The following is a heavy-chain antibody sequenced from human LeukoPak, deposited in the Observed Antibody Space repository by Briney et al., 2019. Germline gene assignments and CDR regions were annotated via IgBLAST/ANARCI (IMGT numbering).Heavy chain of an antibody. Sequence: NPSETLSLTCTVSGGSISSYYWSWIRQPAGKGLEWIGRIYTSGSTNYNPSLKSRVTMSVDTSKNQISLKLSSVTAADTAVYYCAREIGDYYDSSGYRTYYFDYWGQGTLVTVSS. CDR1: GGSISSYY. CDR3: AREIGDYYDSSGYRTYYFDY. D-gene: IGHD3-22*01. CDR2: IYTSGST. J-gene: IGHJ4*02. V-gene: IGHV4-4*07.